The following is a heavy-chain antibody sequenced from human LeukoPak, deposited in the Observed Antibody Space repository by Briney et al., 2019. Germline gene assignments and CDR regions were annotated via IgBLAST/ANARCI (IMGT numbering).Heavy chain of an antibody. CDR2: MSYHGSHT. Sequence: GRSLRLSCAASGFIFSSFAMHWVRQAPGKGLEWVAGMSYHGSHTYFADSVKGRFSISRDDSKNTLYLRMNSLRVKDTAVYFCARDPERLAQGYFDVWGRGTLVTVSS. J-gene: IGHJ2*01. V-gene: IGHV3-30*04. CDR1: GFIFSSFA. CDR3: ARDPERLAQGYFDV.